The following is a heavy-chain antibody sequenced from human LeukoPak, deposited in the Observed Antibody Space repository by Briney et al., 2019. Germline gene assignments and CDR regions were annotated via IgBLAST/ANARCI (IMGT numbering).Heavy chain of an antibody. CDR3: ATVVVPAAPLDY. CDR1: GYTLTELS. Sequence: ASVKVSCKVSGYTLTELSMHWVRQAPGKGLEWMAGFDPEDGETIYAQKFQGRVTMTEDTSTDTAYMELSSLRSEDTAVYYCATVVVPAAPLDYWGQGTLVTVSS. V-gene: IGHV1-24*01. J-gene: IGHJ4*02. D-gene: IGHD2-2*01. CDR2: FDPEDGET.